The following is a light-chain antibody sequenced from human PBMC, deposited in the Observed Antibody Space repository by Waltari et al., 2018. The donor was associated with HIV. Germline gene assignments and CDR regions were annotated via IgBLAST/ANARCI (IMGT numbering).Light chain of an antibody. Sequence: QSVLTQPPSVSAAPGQKVTISCSGSSSNIGNNYVSWYQQIPGPAPRLVIYDTNDRPAGIPDRFSGSKSGTSATLGITGPQTGDEADYYCGTWDSSLSAVVFGGGTKLTVL. J-gene: IGLJ2*01. CDR3: GTWDSSLSAVV. V-gene: IGLV1-51*01. CDR1: SSNIGNNY. CDR2: DTN.